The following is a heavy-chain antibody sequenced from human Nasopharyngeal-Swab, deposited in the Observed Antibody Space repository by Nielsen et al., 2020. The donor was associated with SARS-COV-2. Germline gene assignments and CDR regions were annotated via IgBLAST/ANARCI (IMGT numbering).Heavy chain of an antibody. CDR3: ARGLISHCGGDCYSGWFDP. Sequence: ASVKVSCKASGYTFTGYYMHWVRQAPGQGLEWMGRINPNSGGTNYAQKFQGRVTMTRDTSISTAYMELSRLRSEDTAVYYCARGLISHCGGDCYSGWFDPWGQGTLVTVSS. V-gene: IGHV1-2*06. CDR2: INPNSGGT. D-gene: IGHD2-21*02. CDR1: GYTFTGYY. J-gene: IGHJ5*02.